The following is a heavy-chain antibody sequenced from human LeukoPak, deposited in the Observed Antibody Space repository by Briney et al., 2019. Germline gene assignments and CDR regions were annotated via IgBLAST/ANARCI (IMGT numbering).Heavy chain of an antibody. V-gene: IGHV3-11*01. CDR2: ISAGGDGT. J-gene: IGHJ4*02. CDR1: TFSFSEYP. CDR3: ARGSIWVIIPYYFDY. Sequence: GGSLRLSCAASTFSFSEYPMGWVRQAPGKGLEWVSGISAGGDGTYYADSVKGRFTISRDNAKNSLYLQMDSLRAEDTAVYYCARGSIWVIIPYYFDYWGQGTLVTVSS. D-gene: IGHD3-3*01.